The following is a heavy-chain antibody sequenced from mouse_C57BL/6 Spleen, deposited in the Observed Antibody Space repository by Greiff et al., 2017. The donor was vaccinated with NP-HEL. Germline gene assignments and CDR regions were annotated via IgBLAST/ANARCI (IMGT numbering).Heavy chain of an antibody. J-gene: IGHJ4*01. Sequence: DVKLQESGPELVKPGASVKISCKASGYSFTGYYMNWVKQSPEKSLEWIGEINPSTGGTTYNQKFKAKATLTVDKSSSTAYMQLKSLTSEDSAVYYCARFIYDYDGTMDYWGQGTSVTVSS. CDR2: INPSTGGT. CDR3: ARFIYDYDGTMDY. V-gene: IGHV1-42*01. CDR1: GYSFTGYY. D-gene: IGHD2-4*01.